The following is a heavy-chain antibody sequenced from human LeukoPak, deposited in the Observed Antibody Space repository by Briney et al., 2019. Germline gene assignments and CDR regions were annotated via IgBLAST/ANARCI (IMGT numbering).Heavy chain of an antibody. CDR3: ARSTAMATILPWFDP. V-gene: IGHV4-31*03. CDR2: IYYSGST. J-gene: IGHJ5*02. D-gene: IGHD5-24*01. CDR1: GGSISSGGYY. Sequence: SETLSLTCTVSGGSISSGGYYWSWIRQHPGKGLEWIGYIYYSGSTYYNPSLKSRVTISVDTSKNQFSLKLSSVTAADTAVYYCARSTAMATILPWFDPWGQGTLVTVSS.